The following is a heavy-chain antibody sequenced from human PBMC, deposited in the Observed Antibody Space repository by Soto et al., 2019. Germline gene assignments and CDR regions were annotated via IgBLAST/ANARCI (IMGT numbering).Heavy chain of an antibody. Sequence: EVQLVQSGAELKKPGESLRISCKGFGYSCTTYWIGWVRQMPGKGLEWMGIIYPGDSDTRYSPSFQGQVTISADRSFDIAYLQWSSLKASDTDMYYCARLAVGVPAADWGQGTLVTVSS. D-gene: IGHD2-2*01. V-gene: IGHV5-51*01. CDR3: ARLAVGVPAAD. CDR2: IYPGDSDT. J-gene: IGHJ4*02. CDR1: GYSCTTYW.